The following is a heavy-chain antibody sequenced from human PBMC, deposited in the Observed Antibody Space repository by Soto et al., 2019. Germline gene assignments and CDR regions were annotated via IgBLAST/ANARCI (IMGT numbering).Heavy chain of an antibody. Sequence: QVQLQESGPGLVKPSQTLSLTCTVSGGSISSGDYYWSWIRQPPGKGLEWIGYIYYSGSTYYNPSLKSRFTISVDTSKNQFSLKLSSVTAADTAAYYCARGVDSTGPFPDYWGQGTLVTVSS. CDR1: GGSISSGDYY. J-gene: IGHJ4*02. CDR2: IYYSGST. D-gene: IGHD3-22*01. V-gene: IGHV4-30-4*01. CDR3: ARGVDSTGPFPDY.